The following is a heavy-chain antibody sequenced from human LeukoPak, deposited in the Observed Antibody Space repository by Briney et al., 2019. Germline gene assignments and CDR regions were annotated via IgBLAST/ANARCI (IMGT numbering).Heavy chain of an antibody. Sequence: SVKVSCKASGFTFTSSAMQWVRQARGQRREWIGWTFVGSGNTNYARKFQERVTITRDMSTSTAYMELSSLRSEDTAVYYCAADRCGNCDGDCFSAWGQGTLVTVSS. V-gene: IGHV1-58*02. CDR3: AADRCGNCDGDCFSA. CDR1: GFTFTSSA. D-gene: IGHD2-21*02. J-gene: IGHJ5*02. CDR2: TFVGSGNT.